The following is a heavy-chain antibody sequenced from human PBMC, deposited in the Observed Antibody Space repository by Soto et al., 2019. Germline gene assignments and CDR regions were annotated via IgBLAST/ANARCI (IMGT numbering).Heavy chain of an antibody. CDR3: ARELQLINIDY. CDR2: IYYSGST. CDR1: GGSVSSGSYY. V-gene: IGHV4-61*01. D-gene: IGHD6-6*01. Sequence: SETLSLTCTVSGGSVSSGSYYWSRIRQPPGKGLEWIGYIYYSGSTNYNPSPKSRVTISVDTSKNQFSLKLSSVTAADTAVYYCARELQLINIDYWGQGTLVTVSS. J-gene: IGHJ4*02.